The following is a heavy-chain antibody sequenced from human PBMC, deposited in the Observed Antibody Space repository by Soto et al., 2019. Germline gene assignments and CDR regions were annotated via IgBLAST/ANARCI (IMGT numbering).Heavy chain of an antibody. D-gene: IGHD3-22*01. CDR1: GATFTNYA. Sequence: QVQLVQSGAEVKKPGSSVKVSCKASGATFTNYAISWVRQAPGQGLECMGGIIPVLGTANYAQKFQGRVTITADDSTRTAYMELSSLRSEDTAVYFCARVEAGAYYQDYYGMDVWGQGTTVTVSS. V-gene: IGHV1-69*11. J-gene: IGHJ6*02. CDR3: ARVEAGAYYQDYYGMDV. CDR2: IIPVLGTA.